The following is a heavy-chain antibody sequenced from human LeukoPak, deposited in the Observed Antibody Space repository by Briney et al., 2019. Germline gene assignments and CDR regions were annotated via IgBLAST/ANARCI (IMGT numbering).Heavy chain of an antibody. Sequence: PGGSLRLSCAASGFTFSSYWMSWVRQAPGKGLEWVSAISGSGGSTYYADSVKGRFTISRDNSKNTLYLQMNSLRAEDTAVYYCANYPSSIAARPLFPVRDYWGQGTLVTVSS. CDR1: GFTFSSYW. J-gene: IGHJ4*02. V-gene: IGHV3-23*01. CDR3: ANYPSSIAARPLFPVRDY. CDR2: ISGSGGST. D-gene: IGHD6-6*01.